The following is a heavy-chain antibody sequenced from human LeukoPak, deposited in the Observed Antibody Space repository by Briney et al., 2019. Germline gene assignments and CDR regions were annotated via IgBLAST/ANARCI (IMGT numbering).Heavy chain of an antibody. CDR2: ISYDGSNK. J-gene: IGHJ6*02. D-gene: IGHD4-23*01. V-gene: IGHV3-30-3*01. CDR1: GFTFSSYA. Sequence: GRSLRLSCAASGFTFSSYAMHWVRQAPGKGLEWVAVISYDGSNKYYADSVKGRFTISRDNSKNTVYLQMNSLRAEDTAVYYCARDNSGMDVWGQGTTVTVSS. CDR3: ARDNSGMDV.